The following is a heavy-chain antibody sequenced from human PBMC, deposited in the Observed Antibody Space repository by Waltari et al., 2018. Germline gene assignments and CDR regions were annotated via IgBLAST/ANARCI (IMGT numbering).Heavy chain of an antibody. V-gene: IGHV3-7*01. D-gene: IGHD6-19*01. Sequence: EVQLVESGGGLVQPGGSLRLSCAASGLSFSSFWMTWVRQAPGEGEEWVDKIKQDGSEEYYLDSVKGRFTISKDNAKNSLYLQMNSLRAEDTAVYFCARERRGQSGWYYFDFWGQGSLVTVSS. J-gene: IGHJ4*02. CDR1: GLSFSSFW. CDR3: ARERRGQSGWYYFDF. CDR2: IKQDGSEE.